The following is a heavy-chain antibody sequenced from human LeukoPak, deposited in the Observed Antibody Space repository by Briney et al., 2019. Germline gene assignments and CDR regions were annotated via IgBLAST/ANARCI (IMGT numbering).Heavy chain of an antibody. J-gene: IGHJ6*02. CDR2: ISSSSTTI. V-gene: IGHV3-48*02. CDR1: GFTFSSYS. Sequence: PGGSLRLSCAASGFTFSSYSMTWVRQAPGKGLEYVSHISSSSTTIYYADSVKGRFTISRDNAKNSLYLQMNSLRDEDTAVYYCVRLTGYCSGGSCAMDVWGQGTTVTVSS. D-gene: IGHD2-15*01. CDR3: VRLTGYCSGGSCAMDV.